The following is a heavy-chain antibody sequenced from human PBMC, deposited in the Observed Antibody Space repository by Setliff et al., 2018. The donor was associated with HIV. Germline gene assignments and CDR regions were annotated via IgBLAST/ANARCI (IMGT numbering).Heavy chain of an antibody. CDR2: ISYSGHI. CDR1: GGSISSSNYY. Sequence: SETLSLTCTVSGGSISSSNYYWGWIRQPPGKGLEWIGAISYSGHIYFNSSLKSRVTIYLDTSKRQLSLRLTSVTAADTAVYYCARHVILLEWLSYFYMDVWGKGATVTVS. CDR3: ARHVILLEWLSYFYMDV. D-gene: IGHD6-19*01. V-gene: IGHV4-39*01. J-gene: IGHJ6*03.